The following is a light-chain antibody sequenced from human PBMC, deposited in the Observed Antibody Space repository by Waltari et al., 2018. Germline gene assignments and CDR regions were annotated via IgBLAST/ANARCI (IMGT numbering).Light chain of an antibody. V-gene: IGLV8-61*01. Sequence: QSVVTQEPSFSVSPGGTVTLTCGLSSGSVATNYYPSWYQQTPGQPPRTLIYNTTARFSGVPDRFSGSSLGTKAALTITGAQADDESDYYCVLDMGSGISVCGGGTKLTVL. CDR3: VLDMGSGISV. CDR1: SGSVATNYY. CDR2: NTT. J-gene: IGLJ3*02.